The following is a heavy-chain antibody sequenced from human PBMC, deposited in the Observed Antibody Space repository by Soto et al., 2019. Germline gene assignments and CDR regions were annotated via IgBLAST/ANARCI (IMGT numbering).Heavy chain of an antibody. V-gene: IGHV1-69*12. CDR1: GGTFSSYS. D-gene: IGHD5-18*01. CDR2: IIPIFGTA. J-gene: IGHJ3*02. Sequence: QVQLVQSGAEVKKPGSSVKVSCKASGGTFSSYSISWVVQAPGQGLEWMGGIIPIFGTANYAQKFQGRVTITADESTSTAYMELSSLRADDTAVYYCARDGPYTDMVGFDIWGQGTMVTVSS. CDR3: ARDGPYTDMVGFDI.